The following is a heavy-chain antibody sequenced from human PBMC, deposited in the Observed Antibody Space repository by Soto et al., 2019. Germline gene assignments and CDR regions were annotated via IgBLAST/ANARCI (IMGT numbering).Heavy chain of an antibody. Sequence: QVQLQQWGAGLLKPSETLSLTCAVYGGSFSGYYWSWIRQPPGKGLEWIGEINHSGSTNYNPSLKRRVTKSVGTPKNQCSQKLRSVTAADTAVYYCARVGSMSYCSSTSCYYLARRWFDLWGQGTLVTVSS. CDR2: INHSGST. J-gene: IGHJ5*02. V-gene: IGHV4-34*01. D-gene: IGHD2-2*01. CDR3: ARVGSMSYCSSTSCYYLARRWFDL. CDR1: GGSFSGYY.